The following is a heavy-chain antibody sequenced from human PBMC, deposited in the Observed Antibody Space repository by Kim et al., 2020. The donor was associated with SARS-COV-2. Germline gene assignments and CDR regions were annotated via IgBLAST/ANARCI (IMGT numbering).Heavy chain of an antibody. CDR3: ARAARDYCTNGVCYIIDY. J-gene: IGHJ4*02. V-gene: IGHV4-34*01. CDR1: GGSFSGYY. CDR2: INHSGST. D-gene: IGHD2-8*01. Sequence: SETLSLTCAVYGGSFSGYYWSWIRQPPGKGLEWIGEINHSGSTNYNPSLKSRVTISVDTSKNQFSLKLSSVTAADTAVYYCARAARDYCTNGVCYIIDYWGQGTLVTVSS.